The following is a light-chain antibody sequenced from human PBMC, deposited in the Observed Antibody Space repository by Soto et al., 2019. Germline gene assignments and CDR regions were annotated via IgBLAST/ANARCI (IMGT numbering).Light chain of an antibody. CDR1: SSDVGGYNY. CDR3: YSYTASDLWV. Sequence: QSALTQPASVSGSPGQSITISCTGTSSDVGGYNYVSWFQQHPGKAPKLKIYEVSNRPSGVSNRFSGSKSGYTASLTISGLQADDEADYFCYSYTASDLWVFGGGTKLTVL. CDR2: EVS. V-gene: IGLV2-14*03. J-gene: IGLJ3*02.